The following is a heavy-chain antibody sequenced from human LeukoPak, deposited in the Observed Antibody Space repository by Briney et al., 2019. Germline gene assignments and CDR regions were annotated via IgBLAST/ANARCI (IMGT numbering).Heavy chain of an antibody. J-gene: IGHJ4*02. CDR3: AKVPAVAGGY. Sequence: GGSLRLSCAASGFTVSSNYMSWVRQAPGKGLEWVSAISGSGGSTYYADSVKGRFTISRDNSKNTLYLQMNSLRAEDTAVYYCAKVPAVAGGYWGQGTLVTVSS. D-gene: IGHD6-19*01. CDR2: ISGSGGST. CDR1: GFTVSSNY. V-gene: IGHV3-23*01.